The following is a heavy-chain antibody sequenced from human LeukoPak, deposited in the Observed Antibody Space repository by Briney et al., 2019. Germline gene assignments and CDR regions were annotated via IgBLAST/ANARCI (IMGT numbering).Heavy chain of an antibody. V-gene: IGHV3-23*01. Sequence: GGSLRLSCTASGFTFGDYAMSWVRQAPGKGLEWVSAISGSGGSTYYADSVKGRFTISRDNSKNTLYLQMNSLRAEDTAVYYCAKARYGSGSYPHGYWGQGTLVTVSS. CDR2: ISGSGGST. CDR1: GFTFGDYA. CDR3: AKARYGSGSYPHGY. D-gene: IGHD3-10*01. J-gene: IGHJ4*02.